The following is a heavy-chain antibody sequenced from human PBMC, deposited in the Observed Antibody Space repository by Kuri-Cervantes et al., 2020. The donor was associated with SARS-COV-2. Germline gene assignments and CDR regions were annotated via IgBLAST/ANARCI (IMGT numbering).Heavy chain of an antibody. CDR3: AKDLACTGGVCQLNWFDP. CDR2: IKQDGSEK. J-gene: IGHJ5*02. CDR1: GFTVSSNY. D-gene: IGHD2-8*02. Sequence: GESLKISCAASGFTVSSNYMSWVRQAPGKGLEWVANIKQDGSEKYYVDSVKGRFTISRDNAKNPLYLQMNSLRAEDTAVYYCAKDLACTGGVCQLNWFDPWGQGTLVTVSS. V-gene: IGHV3-7*03.